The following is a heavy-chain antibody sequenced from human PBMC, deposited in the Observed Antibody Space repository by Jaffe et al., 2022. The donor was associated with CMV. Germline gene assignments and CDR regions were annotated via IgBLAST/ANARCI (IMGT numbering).Heavy chain of an antibody. Sequence: QVQLQQWGAGLLKPSETLSLTCAVYGGSFSGYYWSWIRQPPGKGLEWIGEINHSGSTNYNPSLKSRVTISVDTSKNQFSLKLSSVTAADTAVYYCARAPLLAARRDYYYGMDVWGQGTTVTVSS. CDR3: ARAPLLAARRDYYYGMDV. J-gene: IGHJ6*02. D-gene: IGHD6-6*01. CDR2: INHSGST. V-gene: IGHV4-34*01. CDR1: GGSFSGYY.